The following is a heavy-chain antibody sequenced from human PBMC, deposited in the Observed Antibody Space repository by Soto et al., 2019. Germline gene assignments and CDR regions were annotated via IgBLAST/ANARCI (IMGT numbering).Heavy chain of an antibody. Sequence: QVQLVQSGAEVRKPGSSVKVSCKTSGGLISKYSFNWVRQAPGQGLEWMGGVLPISGSTDYAQKFQGRLTITADRYTSTVYMELSRLRSDDTANYYCASIKVRGGPLRFEDGGQGMQISVSS. V-gene: IGHV1-69*06. CDR1: GGLISKYS. D-gene: IGHD5-12*01. CDR2: VLPISGST. CDR3: ASIKVRGGPLRFED. J-gene: IGHJ4*01.